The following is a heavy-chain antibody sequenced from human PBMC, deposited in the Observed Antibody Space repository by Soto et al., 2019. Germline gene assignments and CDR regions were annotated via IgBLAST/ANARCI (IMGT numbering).Heavy chain of an antibody. V-gene: IGHV4-39*01. CDR1: GGSLTSTTYY. CDR3: ARRSQVGTTRGLDV. Sequence: PSETLSLTCTVSGGSLTSTTYYWGWIRQSPGKGLEWIGTMHYTGRTYYNPSLKSRATISADTSKNQFSLQVTSVTDADAAVYYCARRSQVGTTRGLDVWGQGTTVTVSS. J-gene: IGHJ6*02. CDR2: MHYTGRT. D-gene: IGHD1-26*01.